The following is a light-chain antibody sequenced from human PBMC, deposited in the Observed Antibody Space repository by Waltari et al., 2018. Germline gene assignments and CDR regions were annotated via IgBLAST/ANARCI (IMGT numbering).Light chain of an antibody. CDR2: AAS. CDR1: QSIDKY. CDR3: QQIDTIPPS. Sequence: DIQVTQSPSSLAASVGDRVIITCRTSQSIDKYFNWYQQKPGKAPKLLIYAASSLHSGVSSRFSGSGSGTDFTLTISSLQPEDFASYYCQQIDTIPPSFGQGTKLQIK. J-gene: IGKJ2*01. V-gene: IGKV1-39*01.